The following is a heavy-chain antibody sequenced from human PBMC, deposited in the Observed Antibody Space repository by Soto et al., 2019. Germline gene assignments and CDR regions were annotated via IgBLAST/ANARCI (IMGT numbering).Heavy chain of an antibody. Sequence: GSLRLSCVASGFTFSSYSMSWVRQAPGKGLEWVSGFRAGGDDGTTYYADSVKGRFTISRDNSKNTLFLQMNSLRAEDTAIYYCAKKVNSGSGSQYFDYFGQGTLVTVSS. CDR3: AKKVNSGSGSQYFDY. CDR1: GFTFSSYS. J-gene: IGHJ4*02. V-gene: IGHV3-23*01. D-gene: IGHD3-10*01. CDR2: FRAGGDDGTT.